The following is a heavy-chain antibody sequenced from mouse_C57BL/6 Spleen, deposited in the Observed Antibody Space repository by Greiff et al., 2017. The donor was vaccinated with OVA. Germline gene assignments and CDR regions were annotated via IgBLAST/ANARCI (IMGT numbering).Heavy chain of an antibody. Sequence: VKLMESGPELVKPGASVKISCKASGYAFSSSWMNWVKQRPGKGLEWIGRIYPGDGDTNYNGKFKGKATLTADKSSSTAYMQLSSLTSEDSAVYFCARWNWEGLYFDYWGQGTTLTVSS. CDR2: IYPGDGDT. CDR3: ARWNWEGLYFDY. CDR1: GYAFSSSW. D-gene: IGHD4-1*01. J-gene: IGHJ2*01. V-gene: IGHV1-82*01.